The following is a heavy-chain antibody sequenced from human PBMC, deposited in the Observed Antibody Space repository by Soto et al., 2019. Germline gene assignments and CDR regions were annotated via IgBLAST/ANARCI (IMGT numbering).Heavy chain of an antibody. J-gene: IGHJ6*03. CDR1: GCIFSNYG. CDR3: ARDLSWGSNWYYYMDV. V-gene: IGHV3-48*01. Sequence: GGSMRLSCAAAGCIFSNYGRYWVRQAPGKGLEWVSYISSSSSVIDYADSVKGRFTVSRDNARNSLYLQMNSLRAEDTAVYYCARDLSWGSNWYYYMDVWGKGTTVTVSS. CDR2: ISSSSSVI. D-gene: IGHD7-27*01.